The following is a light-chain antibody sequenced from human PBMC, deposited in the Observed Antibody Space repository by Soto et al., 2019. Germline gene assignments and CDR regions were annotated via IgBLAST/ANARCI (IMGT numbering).Light chain of an antibody. J-gene: IGKJ1*01. Sequence: DIQMTQSPSTLSASIGDRVTITCRASQSISYWLAWYQQKPGKAPKLLIYKASSLESGVPSRFSGSGYGTEFTLTISSLQADDIATYYCQHFNSFPSTFGQGTKVDNK. V-gene: IGKV1-5*03. CDR3: QHFNSFPST. CDR1: QSISYW. CDR2: KAS.